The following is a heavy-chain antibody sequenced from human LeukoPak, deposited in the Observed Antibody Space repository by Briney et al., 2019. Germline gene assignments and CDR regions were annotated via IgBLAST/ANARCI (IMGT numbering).Heavy chain of an antibody. Sequence: GESLKISCKGSGYSFTSYWIGWVRQMPGKGLEWMGIIYPGDSDTRYSPSFQGQVTISADKSISTAYLQWSSLKASATAMYYCARQSRITIFGVDYYYMDVWGKGTTVTVSS. CDR1: GYSFTSYW. CDR2: IYPGDSDT. V-gene: IGHV5-51*01. D-gene: IGHD3-3*01. J-gene: IGHJ6*03. CDR3: ARQSRITIFGVDYYYMDV.